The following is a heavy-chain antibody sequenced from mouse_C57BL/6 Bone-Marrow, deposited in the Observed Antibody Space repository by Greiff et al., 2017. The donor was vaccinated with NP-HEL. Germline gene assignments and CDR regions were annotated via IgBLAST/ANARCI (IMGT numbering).Heavy chain of an antibody. CDR3: ARHEDYYGSSYSYFDY. CDR2: ISSGGSYT. CDR1: GFTFSSYG. V-gene: IGHV5-6*01. Sequence: EVQRVESGGDLVKPGGSLKLSCAASGFTFSSYGMSWVRQTPDKRLEWVATISSGGSYTYYPDSVKGRFTISRANAKNTLYLQMSSLKSEDTAMYYCARHEDYYGSSYSYFDYWGQGTTLTVSS. J-gene: IGHJ2*01. D-gene: IGHD1-1*01.